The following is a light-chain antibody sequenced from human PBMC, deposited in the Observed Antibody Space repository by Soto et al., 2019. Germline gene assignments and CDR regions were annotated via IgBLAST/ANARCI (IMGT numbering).Light chain of an antibody. CDR1: QSISGY. CDR2: GAS. J-gene: IGKJ4*01. CDR3: QQSLSPRLT. Sequence: ITMTQSPSSLSASVGDRFTITCLARQSISGYLNWYQHKAGKAPKVLISGASTLHNGVPSRFSGRGAGTDFTLTISILQPEDVVTYCCQQSLSPRLTFGRGTKVDIK. V-gene: IGKV1-39*01.